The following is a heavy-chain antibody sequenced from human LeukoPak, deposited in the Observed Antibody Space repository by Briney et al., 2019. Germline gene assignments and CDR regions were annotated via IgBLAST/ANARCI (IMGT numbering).Heavy chain of an antibody. V-gene: IGHV4-59*01. Sequence: SETLSLTCTVSGGSISSYYWSWIRQPPGKGLEWIGYIYYSGSTNYNPSLKSRVTISVDTSKNQFSLKLSSVTAADTAVYYCARGRDSSGYGDYWGQGTLVTVSS. CDR3: ARGRDSSGYGDY. D-gene: IGHD3-22*01. CDR2: IYYSGST. CDR1: GGSISSYY. J-gene: IGHJ4*02.